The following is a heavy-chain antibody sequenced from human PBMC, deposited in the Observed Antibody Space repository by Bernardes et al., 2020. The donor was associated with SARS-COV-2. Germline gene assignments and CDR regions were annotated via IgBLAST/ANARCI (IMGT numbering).Heavy chain of an antibody. CDR1: GFTFSSSA. CDR2: ITSTGGST. Sequence: GGSLRLSCAVSGFTFSSSAMSWVRQAPGKGLEWVSSITSTGGSTYYADSVKGRFTISRDNSKNTLYLQMNNLRSEDTAMYYCAKDDPVLKYWGQGTLVTVSS. J-gene: IGHJ4*02. CDR3: AKDDPVLKY. V-gene: IGHV3-23*01.